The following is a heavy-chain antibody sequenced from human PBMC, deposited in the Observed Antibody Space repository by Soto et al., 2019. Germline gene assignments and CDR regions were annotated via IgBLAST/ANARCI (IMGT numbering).Heavy chain of an antibody. CDR3: TTVTTNYYYGMDV. D-gene: IGHD4-4*01. J-gene: IGHJ6*02. V-gene: IGHV3-73*01. CDR2: IRSKANSYAT. CDR1: GFTFSGSA. Sequence: XGSLRLSCAASGFTFSGSAMHWVRQASGKGLEWVGRIRSKANSYATAYAASVKGRFTISRDDSKNTAYLQMNSLKTEDTAVYYCTTVTTNYYYGMDVWGQGTTVTVSS.